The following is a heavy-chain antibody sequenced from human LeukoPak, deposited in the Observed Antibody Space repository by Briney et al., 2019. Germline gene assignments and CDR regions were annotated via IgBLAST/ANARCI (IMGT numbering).Heavy chain of an antibody. CDR2: INHSGST. J-gene: IGHJ4*02. V-gene: IGHV4-34*01. CDR3: ARVRGVQPYCSSSNCYAGGFFDY. CDR1: GGSFSGYY. D-gene: IGHD2-2*01. Sequence: SETLSLTCAAYGGSFSGYYWSWIRQPPGKGLEWIGEINHSGSTNYNPSLKSRVTMSVDTSKNQFSLKLNSVTAADTAMYYCARVRGVQPYCSSSNCYAGGFFDYWGQGNLVTVSS.